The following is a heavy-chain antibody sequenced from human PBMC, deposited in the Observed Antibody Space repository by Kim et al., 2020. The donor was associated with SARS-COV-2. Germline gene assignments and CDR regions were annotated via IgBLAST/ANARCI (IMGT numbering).Heavy chain of an antibody. J-gene: IGHJ6*02. CDR2: K. CDR3: ARTPSYSYGMDV. Sequence: KYYADSGRGRFTIPRDNSKHTLYLQMNSLRAEDTAVYYCARTPSYSYGMDVWGQGTTVTVSS. V-gene: IGHV3-33*01.